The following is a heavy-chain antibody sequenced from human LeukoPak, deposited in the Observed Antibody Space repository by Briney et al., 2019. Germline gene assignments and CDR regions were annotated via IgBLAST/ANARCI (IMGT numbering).Heavy chain of an antibody. CDR1: GGSIRGYF. CDR3: ATTLFLTGSPGEDY. V-gene: IGHV4-59*01. CDR2: IYYSGST. J-gene: IGHJ4*02. Sequence: SETLSLTCTVSGGSIRGYFWTWIRQPPGKGLEWIGYIYYSGSTNYNPSLKSRVTIAVDTSKNQFSLRLNSVTAADTAVYYCATTLFLTGSPGEDYWGQGTLVTVSS. D-gene: IGHD3-9*01.